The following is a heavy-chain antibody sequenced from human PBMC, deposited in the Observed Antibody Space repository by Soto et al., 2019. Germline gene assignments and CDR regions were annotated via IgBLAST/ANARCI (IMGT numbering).Heavy chain of an antibody. J-gene: IGHJ4*02. CDR2: ISYDGSNK. V-gene: IGHV3-30-3*01. D-gene: IGHD6-19*01. CDR1: GFTFSIYA. Sequence: PGGSLRLSCAASGFTFSIYAMHWVRQAPGKGLEWVAVISYDGSNKYYADSVKGRFTISRDNFKNTLYLQMNSLRAEDTAVYFCARKGDSSGWLYYFDYWGQGTLVTVSS. CDR3: ARKGDSSGWLYYFDY.